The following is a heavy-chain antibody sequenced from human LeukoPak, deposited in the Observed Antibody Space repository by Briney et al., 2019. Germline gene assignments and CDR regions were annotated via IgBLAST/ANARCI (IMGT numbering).Heavy chain of an antibody. D-gene: IGHD5-18*01. V-gene: IGHV3-43*02. J-gene: IGHJ3*02. Sequence: GGSLRLSCAASGFTFEDYAMHWVRQAPGKGLEWVSLISGGGHSTYYADSVKGRFTISRDNSKNSLYLQINSLRTEGTALYYCAKEGYSYGYDIWGQGTMVTASS. CDR2: ISGGGHST. CDR3: AKEGYSYGYDI. CDR1: GFTFEDYA.